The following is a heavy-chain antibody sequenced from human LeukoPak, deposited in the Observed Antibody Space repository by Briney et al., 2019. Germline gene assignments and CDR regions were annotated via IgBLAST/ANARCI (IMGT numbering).Heavy chain of an antibody. CDR2: IHYSGNT. Sequence: SETLSLTCTVSGGSLSGYYWSWLRQSPGKGLEWIGYIHYSGNTIYNPSLKSRVTISVDTSNNQFSLNLRSVTAADTAVYYCARYYSSGYTCYFDSWGQGTLVTASS. V-gene: IGHV4-59*01. CDR1: GGSLSGYY. CDR3: ARYYSSGYTCYFDS. J-gene: IGHJ4*02. D-gene: IGHD3-22*01.